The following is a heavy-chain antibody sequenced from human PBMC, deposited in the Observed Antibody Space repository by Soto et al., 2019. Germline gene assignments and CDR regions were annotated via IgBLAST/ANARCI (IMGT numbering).Heavy chain of an antibody. V-gene: IGHV4-39*01. CDR2: IYYTGDT. J-gene: IGHJ6*02. Sequence: SETLSLTCSVSGASISTSTYYWNWVRQPPGKGLEWIGYIYYTGDTFYNPSLKSRVTISVDTSIHEFSLTLTSVTAADTAIYYCSRHGAAVLYFYGMDVWGQGTAVT. CDR1: GASISTSTYY. CDR3: SRHGAAVLYFYGMDV. D-gene: IGHD3-9*01.